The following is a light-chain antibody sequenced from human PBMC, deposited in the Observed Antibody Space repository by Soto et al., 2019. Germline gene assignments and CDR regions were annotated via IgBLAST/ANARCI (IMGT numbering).Light chain of an antibody. V-gene: IGLV3-21*04. CDR2: YDS. CDR3: QVWDRSSDHRVV. Sequence: SYELTQQPSVSVAPGKTARISCERNNIGTKSVHWYQQKPGQAPVLVIYYDSARPSGIPERFSGSNAGNTATLTISTVEAGDEADYYCQVWDRSSDHRVVFGGGTKVTVL. CDR1: NIGTKS. J-gene: IGLJ2*01.